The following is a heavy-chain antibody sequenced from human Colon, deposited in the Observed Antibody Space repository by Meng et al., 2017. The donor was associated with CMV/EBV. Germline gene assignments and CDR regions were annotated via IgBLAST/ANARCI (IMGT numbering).Heavy chain of an antibody. D-gene: IGHD1-26*01. CDR3: AKGEGRPCELPDS. V-gene: IGHV3-23*01. J-gene: IGHJ4*02. CDR2: ISGTIDKT. CDR1: GFSFSRCS. Sequence: GESLKISCAASGFSFSRCSMSWIRQAPGKGLEWVATISGTIDKTYTAESVKGRFTISRDNSKDTLYLHRDTLRAEDTAVYYCAKGEGRPCELPDSWGQGTLVTVSS.